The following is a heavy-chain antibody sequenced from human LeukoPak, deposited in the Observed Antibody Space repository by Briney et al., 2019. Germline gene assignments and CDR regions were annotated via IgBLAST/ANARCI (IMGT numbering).Heavy chain of an antibody. V-gene: IGHV4-39*01. CDR3: ARLVGALYYFDY. J-gene: IGHJ4*02. CDR1: GGSIISGDYC. Sequence: SETLSLTCTVSGGSIISGDYCWGWIRQPPGKGLEWIGTIYYSGTTYYNPSLNSRVTMSVDTSKNQFSLKLSSVTAADTAVYYCARLVGALYYFDYWGQGTLVTVSS. D-gene: IGHD1-26*01. CDR2: IYYSGTT.